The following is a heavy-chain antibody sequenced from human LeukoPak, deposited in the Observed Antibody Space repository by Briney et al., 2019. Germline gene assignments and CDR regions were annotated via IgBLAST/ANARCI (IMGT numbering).Heavy chain of an antibody. Sequence: SETLSLTCAVYGGSFSGYYWSWIRQPPGKGLEWIGEINHSGSTNYNPSLKSRVTISVDTSKNQFSLKLSSVTAADTAVYYCARRLLWFRDNMDVWGKGTTVTVSS. D-gene: IGHD3-10*01. CDR2: INHSGST. CDR3: ARRLLWFRDNMDV. CDR1: GGSFSGYY. V-gene: IGHV4-34*01. J-gene: IGHJ6*03.